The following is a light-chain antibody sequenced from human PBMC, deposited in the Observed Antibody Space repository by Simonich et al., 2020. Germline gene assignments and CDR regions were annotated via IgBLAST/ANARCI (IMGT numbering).Light chain of an antibody. Sequence: DIVMTQSPDSLAVSLGERATINCKSSQSVLYSSNNKNYLAWYQQKPGQPPNLLIYWASTREPGVPDRFSGSGSVTDFTLTISSLQAEDVAVYYCQQYYSTPWTFGQGTKVEIK. CDR3: QQYYSTPWT. V-gene: IGKV4-1*01. CDR1: QSVLYSSNNKNY. CDR2: WAS. J-gene: IGKJ1*01.